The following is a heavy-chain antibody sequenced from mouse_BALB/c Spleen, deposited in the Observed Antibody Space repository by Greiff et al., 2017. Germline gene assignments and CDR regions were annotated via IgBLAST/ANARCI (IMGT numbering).Heavy chain of an antibody. J-gene: IGHJ4*01. V-gene: IGHV5-17*02. Sequence: DVHLVESGGGLVQPGGSRKLSCAASGFTFSSFGMHWVRQAPEKGLEWVAYISSGSSTIYYADTVKGRFTISRDNPKNTLFLQMTSLRSEDTAMYYCARRGNYYYAMDYWGQGTSITVSS. CDR1: GFTFSSFG. CDR2: ISSGSSTI. CDR3: ARRGNYYYAMDY.